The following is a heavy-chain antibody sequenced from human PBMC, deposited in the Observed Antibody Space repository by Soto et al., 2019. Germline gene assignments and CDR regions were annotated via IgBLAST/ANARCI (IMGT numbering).Heavy chain of an antibody. CDR3: VKEGSGWYSRGSFDF. CDR2: ISSDGSNK. Sequence: PGVSLRLSCAASGFTFSSFPMHWVRQAPGRGLEWVALISSDGSNKYYADAVKGRFTITRDNSKNTLYLQMNSLRAEDTAIYYCVKEGSGWYSRGSFDFWGRGTVVTV. D-gene: IGHD6-19*01. V-gene: IGHV3-30-3*01. J-gene: IGHJ3*01. CDR1: GFTFSSFP.